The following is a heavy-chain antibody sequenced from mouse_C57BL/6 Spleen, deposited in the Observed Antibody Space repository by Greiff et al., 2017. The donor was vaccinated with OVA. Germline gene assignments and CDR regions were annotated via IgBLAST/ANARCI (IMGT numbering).Heavy chain of an antibody. D-gene: IGHD2-5*01. CDR2: ISDGGSYT. V-gene: IGHV5-4*01. CDR1: GFTFSSYA. J-gene: IGHJ2*01. Sequence: EVKLVESGGGLVKPGGSLKLSCAASGFTFSSYAMSWVRQTPEKRLEWVATISDGGSYTYYPDNVKGRFTISRDNAKNNLYLQMSHLKSEDTAMYYCARENSNLDYWGQGTTLTVSS. CDR3: ARENSNLDY.